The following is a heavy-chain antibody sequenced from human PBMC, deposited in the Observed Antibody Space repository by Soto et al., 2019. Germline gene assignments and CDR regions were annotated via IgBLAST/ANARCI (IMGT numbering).Heavy chain of an antibody. CDR3: ARDRLHTSSSITFDY. J-gene: IGHJ4*02. Sequence: QVQLVQSGAEVKKPGASVKVSCKASGYTFTTYAISWLRQAPGQGLEWMGWIRTYDGNTDYAQNLQGRVPMTTDTPTNTAYMELRSLRSDDTAVYYCARDRLHTSSSITFDYWGQGALVTVSS. CDR1: GYTFTTYA. CDR2: IRTYDGNT. D-gene: IGHD6-6*01. V-gene: IGHV1-18*01.